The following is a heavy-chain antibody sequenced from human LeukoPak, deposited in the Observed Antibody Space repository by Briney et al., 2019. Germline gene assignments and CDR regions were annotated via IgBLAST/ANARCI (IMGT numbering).Heavy chain of an antibody. CDR2: ISYDGSNK. Sequence: SGGSLRLSCAASGFTFSSYAMHWVRQAPGEGLEWVAVISYDGSNKYYADSVKGRFTISRDNSKNTLYLQMNSLRAEDTAVYYCARGFGRLQPYYFDYWGQGTLVTVSS. D-gene: IGHD5-24*01. CDR1: GFTFSSYA. CDR3: ARGFGRLQPYYFDY. V-gene: IGHV3-30-3*01. J-gene: IGHJ4*02.